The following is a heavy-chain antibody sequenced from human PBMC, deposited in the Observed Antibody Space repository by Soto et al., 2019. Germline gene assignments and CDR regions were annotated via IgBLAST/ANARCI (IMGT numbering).Heavy chain of an antibody. J-gene: IGHJ6*03. V-gene: IGHV4-39*01. CDR3: ARHRPDSYSSGWPYYYYYMDV. CDR1: GGSIRGYG. D-gene: IGHD6-19*01. CDR2: IYYSGST. Sequence: SETQSLTCSVAGGSIRGYGGTRIRQPPGKGLEWIGSIYYSGSTYYNPSLKSRVTISVDTSKNQFSLKLSSVTAADTAVYYCARHRPDSYSSGWPYYYYYMDVWGKGTTVTVSS.